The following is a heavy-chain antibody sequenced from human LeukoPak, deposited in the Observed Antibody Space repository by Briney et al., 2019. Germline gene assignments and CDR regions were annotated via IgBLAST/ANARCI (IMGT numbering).Heavy chain of an antibody. CDR2: ISSSGSTI. CDR3: ARDLEGILSPGVTDV. V-gene: IGHV3-11*01. J-gene: IGHJ6*02. CDR1: GFTFSDYY. D-gene: IGHD2-15*01. Sequence: GSLRLSCAASGFTFSDYYMSWIRQAPGKGLEWVSNISSSGSTIYYADSVKGRFTISRDNAKNSLYLQMNSLRAEDTAVYYCARDLEGILSPGVTDVWGQGTTVTVSS.